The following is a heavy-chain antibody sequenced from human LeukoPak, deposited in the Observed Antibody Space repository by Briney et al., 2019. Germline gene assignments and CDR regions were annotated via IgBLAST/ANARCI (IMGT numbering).Heavy chain of an antibody. V-gene: IGHV1-2*02. D-gene: IGHD6-6*01. CDR3: ARVAALHQFDP. J-gene: IGHJ5*02. CDR1: GYTFTGYY. CDR2: INPNSGGT. Sequence: ASVKVSCKASGYTFTGYYMHWVRHAPGQGLEWMGWINPNSGGTNYAQKFQGRVTMTRATSISTAYMELSRLRSDDTAVYYCARVAALHQFDPWGQGTLVTVSS.